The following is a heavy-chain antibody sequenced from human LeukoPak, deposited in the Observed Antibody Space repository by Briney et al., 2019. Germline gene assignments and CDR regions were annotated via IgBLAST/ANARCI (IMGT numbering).Heavy chain of an antibody. D-gene: IGHD6-19*01. V-gene: IGHV3-33*08. Sequence: GGSLRLSCTASGFTFSSYTMTWVRQAPGKGLEWVAFIWSDGSNDHYADSVKGRFTISRDNSKNTVCLQMNSLRVEDTAVYYCARDPSGSGWSLSDWGQGTPVTVSS. CDR1: GFTFSSYT. CDR2: IWSDGSND. CDR3: ARDPSGSGWSLSD. J-gene: IGHJ4*02.